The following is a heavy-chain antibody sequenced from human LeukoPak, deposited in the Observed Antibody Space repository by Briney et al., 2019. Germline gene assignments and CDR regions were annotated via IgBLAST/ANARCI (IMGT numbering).Heavy chain of an antibody. V-gene: IGHV3-23*01. CDR3: AKDRVSGSFLPYHFDY. CDR1: GFTFSSYA. J-gene: IGHJ4*02. CDR2: ISDSGGST. Sequence: GGSLRLSCAASGFTFSSYAMSWVRQAPGKGLEWVSSISDSGGSTYCADSVKGRFTISRDNSKNTLYLQMNSLRAEDTAVYYCAKDRVSGSFLPYHFDYWGQGTLVTVSS. D-gene: IGHD2-21*01.